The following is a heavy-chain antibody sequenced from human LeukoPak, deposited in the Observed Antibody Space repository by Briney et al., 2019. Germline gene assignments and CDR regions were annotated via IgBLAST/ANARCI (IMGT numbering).Heavy chain of an antibody. Sequence: GGSLRLSCAASGFTFRNYGMHWVRQTPGKGLEWVAIIWYDGSNKYYADSVKGRFTISRDNSKNTLYLQMDSLRVDGTAVYYCARTPYATVADAFDIWGQGTMVTVSS. CDR1: GFTFRNYG. J-gene: IGHJ3*02. D-gene: IGHD2-8*01. CDR3: ARTPYATVADAFDI. CDR2: IWYDGSNK. V-gene: IGHV3-33*01.